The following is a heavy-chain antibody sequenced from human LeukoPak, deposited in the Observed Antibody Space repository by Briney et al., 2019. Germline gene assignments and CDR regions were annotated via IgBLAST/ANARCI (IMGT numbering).Heavy chain of an antibody. D-gene: IGHD2-2*01. CDR1: AFPFSRHW. CDR2: IKRDGSQK. V-gene: IGHV3-7*01. J-gene: IGHJ4*02. CDR3: ARDGGYCEGISCPGDY. Sequence: GGSVRLPCEASAFPFSRHWMSWARQAPGKGLEWVANIKRDGSQKHYVDSVKGRFTIFRDNAKNSLFLQMNNLRAEDTAIYYRARDGGYCEGISCPGDYWGQGALVTVSS.